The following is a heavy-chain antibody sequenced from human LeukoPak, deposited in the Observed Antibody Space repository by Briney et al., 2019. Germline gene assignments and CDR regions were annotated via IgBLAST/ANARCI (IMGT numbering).Heavy chain of an antibody. Sequence: GASVKVSCKASGGTFSSYAISWVRQAPGQGLEWMGGIIPIFGTANYAQKFQGRVTITADESTSTAYMELSSLRSEDTAVYYCARLATTVVTPFAFDIWGQGTMVTVSS. CDR1: GGTFSSYA. V-gene: IGHV1-69*13. D-gene: IGHD4-23*01. CDR3: ARLATTVVTPFAFDI. CDR2: IIPIFGTA. J-gene: IGHJ3*02.